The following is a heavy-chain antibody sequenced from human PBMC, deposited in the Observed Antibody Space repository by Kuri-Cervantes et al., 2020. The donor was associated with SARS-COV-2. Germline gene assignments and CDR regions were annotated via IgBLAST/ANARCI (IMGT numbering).Heavy chain of an antibody. J-gene: IGHJ6*03. CDR3: ARAERGSGDYYYYMDV. V-gene: IGHV3-11*04. CDR1: VIIFSDYY. Sequence: SLNISCTASVIIFSDYYMTWIRHAPGKGLEWVSNIGPSGTTKYYADSVKGRFTISRDNAKNSLYLKMSSLRAEDTAVYYCARAERGSGDYYYYMDVWGKGTTVTVSS. CDR2: IGPSGTTK. D-gene: IGHD3-10*01.